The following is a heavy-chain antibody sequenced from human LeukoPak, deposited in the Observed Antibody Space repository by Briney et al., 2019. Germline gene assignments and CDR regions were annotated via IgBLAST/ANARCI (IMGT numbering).Heavy chain of an antibody. Sequence: GGTLRLSCAASGFTFSDYYMNWIRQAPGKGLEYISYISGSSSDTNYADSVKGRFTISRDNAKKSLYLQMNSLSAEDTAVYYCGRFSRAPDYWGQGTLVTVSS. J-gene: IGHJ4*02. D-gene: IGHD2-2*01. CDR1: GFTFSDYY. CDR2: ISGSSSDT. CDR3: GRFSRAPDY. V-gene: IGHV3-11*06.